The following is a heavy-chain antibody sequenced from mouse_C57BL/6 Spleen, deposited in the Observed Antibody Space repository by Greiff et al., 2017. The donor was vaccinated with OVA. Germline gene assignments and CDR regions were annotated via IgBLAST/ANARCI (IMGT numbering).Heavy chain of an antibody. CDR3: ARNGSSYNYARDY. Sequence: QVQLKQPGAELVMPGASVKLSCKASGYTFTSYWMHWVKQRPGQGLEWIGEIDPSDSYTNYNQKFKGKSTLTVDKSSSTAYMQLSSLTSEDSAVYYCARNGSSYNYARDYWGQGTSVTGSS. CDR1: GYTFTSYW. J-gene: IGHJ4*01. D-gene: IGHD1-1*01. V-gene: IGHV1-69*01. CDR2: IDPSDSYT.